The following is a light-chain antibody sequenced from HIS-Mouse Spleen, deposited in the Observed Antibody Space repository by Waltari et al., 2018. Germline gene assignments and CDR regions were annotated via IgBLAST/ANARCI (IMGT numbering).Light chain of an antibody. Sequence: SYELTQPPSVSVSPGQTARITCSGDALPKKYAYWYQQNSGQAPVLVIYEDSKRPSRIPGGFSCSRSGTMATLTISGAQVEDEADYYCYSTDSSGNHRVIGGGTKLTVL. V-gene: IGLV3-10*01. CDR2: EDS. J-gene: IGLJ2*01. CDR3: YSTDSSGNHRV. CDR1: ALPKKY.